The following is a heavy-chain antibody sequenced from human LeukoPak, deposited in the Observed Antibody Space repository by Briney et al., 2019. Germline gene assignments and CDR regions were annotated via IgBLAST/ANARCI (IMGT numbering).Heavy chain of an antibody. CDR1: GFIFSDYA. J-gene: IGHJ3*01. V-gene: IGHV3-23*01. CDR3: VKAPSGLIKGSYDV. D-gene: IGHD3-10*01. CDR2: ISVSEGTT. Sequence: GGSPRLSCVASGFIFSDYAVTWVRQAPGKGLVWVSSISVSEGTTHYADSVKGRFTISRDNSKNTLYLQMNSLGVDDTAVYYCVKAPSGLIKGSYDVWGQGTMVTVSS.